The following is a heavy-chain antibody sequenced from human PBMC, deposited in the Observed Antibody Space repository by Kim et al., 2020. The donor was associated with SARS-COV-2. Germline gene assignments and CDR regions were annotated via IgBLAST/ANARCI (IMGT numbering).Heavy chain of an antibody. CDR2: IYYSGST. CDR3: ARHGSVSRGSGSYNFDY. J-gene: IGHJ4*02. V-gene: IGHV4-39*01. D-gene: IGHD3-10*01. Sequence: SETLSLTCTVSGGSISSSSYYWGWIRQPPGKGLEWIGSIYYSGSTYYNPSLKSRVTISVDTSKNQFSLKLSSVTAADTAVYYCARHGSVSRGSGSYNFDYWGQGTLVTVSS. CDR1: GGSISSSSYY.